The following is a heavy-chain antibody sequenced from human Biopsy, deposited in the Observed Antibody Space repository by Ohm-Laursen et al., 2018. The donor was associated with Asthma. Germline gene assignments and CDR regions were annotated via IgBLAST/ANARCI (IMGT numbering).Heavy chain of an antibody. CDR2: ISFDGTNR. Sequence: SLRLSCTASGFTFDEYNMHWVRQVPGKGLEWVAVISFDGTNRNYTDSVKGRFTISRDNSRNTLHLEMNSLRAEDTAVYFCAKEVFPGWELRRGPDSWGQGTLVTVSS. J-gene: IGHJ4*02. CDR3: AKEVFPGWELRRGPDS. V-gene: IGHV3-30*18. CDR1: GFTFDEYN. D-gene: IGHD1-26*01.